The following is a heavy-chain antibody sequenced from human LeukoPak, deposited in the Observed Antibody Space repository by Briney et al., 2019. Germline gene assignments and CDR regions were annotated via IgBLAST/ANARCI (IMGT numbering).Heavy chain of an antibody. CDR1: GGXISSSTYY. D-gene: IGHD3-10*01. Sequence: SETLSLTCTVSGGXISSSTYYWGWIRQPPGKDLEWIGNIYYSGSTYYNPSLKSRVTISVDTSKNQFSLKLSSVTAADTAVYYCARSTYYYGSGSYSTLDYWGQGTLVTDSS. CDR2: IYYSGST. J-gene: IGHJ4*02. CDR3: ARSTYYYGSGSYSTLDY. V-gene: IGHV4-39*01.